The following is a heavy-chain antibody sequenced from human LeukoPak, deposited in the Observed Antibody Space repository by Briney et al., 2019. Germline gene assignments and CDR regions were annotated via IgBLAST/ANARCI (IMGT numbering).Heavy chain of an antibody. CDR1: GYTFTGYY. J-gene: IGHJ5*02. Sequence: ASVKVSCKASGYTFTGYYMHWVRQAPGQGLEWMGWINPNSGGTNFAQKFQGRVTMTRDTSISTAYMELSRLRSDDTAVYYCAREKRVSGSRGGFDPWGQGTLVTVSS. D-gene: IGHD3-10*01. V-gene: IGHV1-2*02. CDR3: AREKRVSGSRGGFDP. CDR2: INPNSGGT.